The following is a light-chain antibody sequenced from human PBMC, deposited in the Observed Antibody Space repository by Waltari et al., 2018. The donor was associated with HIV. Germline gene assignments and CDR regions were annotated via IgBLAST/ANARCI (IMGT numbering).Light chain of an antibody. J-gene: IGLJ2*01. CDR2: YVN. V-gene: IGLV2-11*01. Sequence: QSALTQPRSVSGSPGQSVTISCTGTSSDVGGYHYVSWYQQYPGKAPRVIIYYVNTLPSGVPDRFSGSKSDNPASLAISGLQVEDEADYYCCSYAGRYSVIFGGGTKLTVL. CDR3: CSYAGRYSVI. CDR1: SSDVGGYHY.